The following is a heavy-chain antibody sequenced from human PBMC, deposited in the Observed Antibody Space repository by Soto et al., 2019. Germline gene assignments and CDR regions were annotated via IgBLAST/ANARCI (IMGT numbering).Heavy chain of an antibody. V-gene: IGHV4-30-2*06. CDR2: TYQSGSA. J-gene: IGHJ6*02. Sequence: PSETLSLTCTVSGGSISSGGYSWTWIRQSPGKGLEWIGYTYQSGSAYYNPSLKSRVTISVDRSKNQFSLNLTSVTAADTAVYYCARDYYGMDVWGQGITVTVSS. CDR1: GGSISSGGYS. CDR3: ARDYYGMDV.